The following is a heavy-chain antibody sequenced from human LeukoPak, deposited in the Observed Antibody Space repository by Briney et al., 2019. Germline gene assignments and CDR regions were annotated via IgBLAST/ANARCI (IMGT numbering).Heavy chain of an antibody. V-gene: IGHV4-39*07. CDR1: GGSISSSSYY. CDR3: ARGDDTAMVRYFDY. J-gene: IGHJ4*02. D-gene: IGHD5-18*01. CDR2: IYYSGST. Sequence: SETLSLTCTVSGGSISSSSYYWGWIRQPPGKGLEWIGSIYYSGSTYYNPSLKSRVTISVDTSKNQFSLKLSSVTAADTAVYYCARGDDTAMVRYFDYWGQGTLLTVSS.